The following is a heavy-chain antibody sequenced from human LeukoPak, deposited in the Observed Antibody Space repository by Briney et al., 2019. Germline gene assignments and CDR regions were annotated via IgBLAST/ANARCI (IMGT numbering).Heavy chain of an antibody. CDR3: AKDWGYYYESSGYYHFDY. J-gene: IGHJ4*02. V-gene: IGHV3-23*01. Sequence: GGSLRLSCAASGFTFSSYAMSWVRQAPGKGLEWVSAISGSGGSTYYADSVKGRFTISRDNSKNTLYLQMSSLRGEDTAVYYCAKDWGYYYESSGYYHFDYWGQGTLVTVSS. D-gene: IGHD3-22*01. CDR1: GFTFSSYA. CDR2: ISGSGGST.